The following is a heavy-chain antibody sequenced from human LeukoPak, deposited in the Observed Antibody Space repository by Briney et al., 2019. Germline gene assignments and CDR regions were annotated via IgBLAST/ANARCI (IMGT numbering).Heavy chain of an antibody. V-gene: IGHV4-4*07. J-gene: IGHJ6*03. D-gene: IGHD2-15*01. CDR3: ARVRCSGGSCPYYYYYYMDV. CDR1: GGSISSYY. CDR2: IYTSGST. Sequence: SETLSLTCTVSGGSISSYYWSWIRQPAGKGLEWIGRIYTSGSTNYNPSLKSRVTMSVDTSKNQFSLKLRFVTAADTAVYYCARVRCSGGSCPYYYYYYMDVWGKGTTVTVSS.